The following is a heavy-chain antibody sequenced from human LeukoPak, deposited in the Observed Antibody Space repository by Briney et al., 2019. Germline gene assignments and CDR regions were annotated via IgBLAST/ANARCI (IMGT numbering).Heavy chain of an antibody. D-gene: IGHD6-13*01. CDR3: ARDSSYSSSWSTYFDY. CDR1: GFIFSSYG. V-gene: IGHV3-30*02. CDR2: IRHDGNNE. Sequence: GGSLRLSCAASGFIFSSYGMHWVRQAPGKGLEWVAYIRHDGNNEDYADSVKGRFTISRDNSKNTLYLQMNSLRPEDTAVYYCARDSSYSSSWSTYFDYWGQGTLVTVSS. J-gene: IGHJ4*02.